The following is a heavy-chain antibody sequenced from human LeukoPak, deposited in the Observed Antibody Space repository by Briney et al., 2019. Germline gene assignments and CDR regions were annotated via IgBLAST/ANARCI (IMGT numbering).Heavy chain of an antibody. CDR3: ARHGRLDY. V-gene: IGHV3-66*04. CDR1: GFTVSSSY. Sequence: GGSLRLSCAGSGFTVSSSYMNWVRQAPGKGLECVAVLSSGGTTYYADSVKGRFTISRDNAKNSLYLQMNSLRAEDTAVYYCARHGRLDYWGQGTLVTVSS. D-gene: IGHD1-26*01. J-gene: IGHJ4*02. CDR2: LSSGGTT.